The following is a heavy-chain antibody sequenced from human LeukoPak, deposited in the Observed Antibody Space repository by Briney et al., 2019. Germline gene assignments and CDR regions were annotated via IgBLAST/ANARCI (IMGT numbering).Heavy chain of an antibody. CDR2: INQDGSEK. V-gene: IGHV3-7*01. CDR1: GFTFKTYW. CDR3: GTRAY. J-gene: IGHJ4*02. Sequence: GGSLRLSCAASGFTFKTYWMIWVRQPPGKGLEWVANINQDGSEKYYVDSVKGRFTVSRDNAKNSLYLQLNSLRAEDTAVYYCGTRAYWGQGTLVTVSS.